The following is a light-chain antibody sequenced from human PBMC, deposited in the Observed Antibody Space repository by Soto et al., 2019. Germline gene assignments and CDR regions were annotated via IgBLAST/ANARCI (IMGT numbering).Light chain of an antibody. CDR3: QQYTSFWT. Sequence: IQMTQSPSTLSASVGDRVTITCRATESISTSLAWYQQKPGKAPNLLIYKTSSLKTGVPSRFSGSGSGTDFTLTISNLQPDDFATYYCQQYTSFWTFGQGTKVEIK. CDR2: KTS. V-gene: IGKV1-5*03. CDR1: ESISTS. J-gene: IGKJ1*01.